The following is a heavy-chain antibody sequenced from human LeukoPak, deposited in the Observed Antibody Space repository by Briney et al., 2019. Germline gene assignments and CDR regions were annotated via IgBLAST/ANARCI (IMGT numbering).Heavy chain of an antibody. CDR2: INHSGGT. V-gene: IGHV4-34*01. Sequence: SETLSLTCAVYGGSFSGYYWSWIRQPPGKGLEWIGEINHSGGTNYNPSLKSRVTISVDTSKNQFSLKLSSVTAADTAVYYCARGTNGWFDPWGQGTLVTVSS. J-gene: IGHJ5*02. D-gene: IGHD2-2*01. CDR1: GGSFSGYY. CDR3: ARGTNGWFDP.